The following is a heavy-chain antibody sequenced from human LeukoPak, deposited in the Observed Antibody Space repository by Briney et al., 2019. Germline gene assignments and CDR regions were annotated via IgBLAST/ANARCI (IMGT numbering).Heavy chain of an antibody. CDR1: GFGFGGYG. CDR3: ARDVGGDSTGFWYFDL. D-gene: IGHD3-22*01. V-gene: IGHV3-21*01. Sequence: GGSLRLSCAASGFGFGGYGMNWVRQAPGKGLEWVSSISRNGDYIDYAASLKGRFIISRDNANKSLSLEMNSPRVEDTALYFCARDVGGDSTGFWYFDLWGRGTLVTVSS. CDR2: ISRNGDYI. J-gene: IGHJ2*01.